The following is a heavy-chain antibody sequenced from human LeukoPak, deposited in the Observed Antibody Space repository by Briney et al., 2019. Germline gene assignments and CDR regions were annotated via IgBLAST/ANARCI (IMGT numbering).Heavy chain of an antibody. Sequence: SPSETLSLTCTVSGGSISSSSYYWGWIRRPPGKGLEWIGSIYYSGSTYYNPSLKSRVTISVDTSKNQFSLKLSSVTAADTAVYYCARQLAAAAALALYPKYFQHWGQGTLVTVSS. J-gene: IGHJ1*01. V-gene: IGHV4-39*01. CDR3: ARQLAAAAALALYPKYFQH. CDR1: GGSISSSSYY. CDR2: IYYSGST. D-gene: IGHD6-13*01.